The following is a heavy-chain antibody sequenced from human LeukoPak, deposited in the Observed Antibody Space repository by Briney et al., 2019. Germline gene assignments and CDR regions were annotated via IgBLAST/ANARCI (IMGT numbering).Heavy chain of an antibody. J-gene: IGHJ4*02. D-gene: IGHD3-10*01. CDR3: AGDGWFGEKDFDY. Sequence: ASVKVSCKASGYTFTGYYMHWVRQAPGQGLEWMGRINPNSGGTNYAQKFQGRVTMTRDTSISTAYMELSRLRSDDTAVYYCAGDGWFGEKDFDYWGQGTLVTVSS. CDR2: INPNSGGT. V-gene: IGHV1-2*06. CDR1: GYTFTGYY.